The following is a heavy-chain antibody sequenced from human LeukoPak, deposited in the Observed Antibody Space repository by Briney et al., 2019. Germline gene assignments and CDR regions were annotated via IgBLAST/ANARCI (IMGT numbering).Heavy chain of an antibody. Sequence: PSETLSLTCTVSGGSISSYYWSWIRQPPGKGLEWIGEINHSGSTNYNPSLKSRVTISVDTSKNQFSLKLSSVTAADTAVYYCARRPYYDFWSGHYLDYWGQGTLVTVSS. CDR3: ARRPYYDFWSGHYLDY. CDR1: GGSISSYY. D-gene: IGHD3-3*01. CDR2: INHSGST. J-gene: IGHJ4*02. V-gene: IGHV4-59*08.